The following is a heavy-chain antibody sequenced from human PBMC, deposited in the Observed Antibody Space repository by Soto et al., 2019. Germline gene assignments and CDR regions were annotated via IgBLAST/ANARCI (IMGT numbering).Heavy chain of an antibody. V-gene: IGHV4-39*07. CDR3: ARARGGYSSSSPPDWFDP. CDR1: GGSISSSSYY. CDR2: IYYSGST. D-gene: IGHD6-6*01. J-gene: IGHJ5*02. Sequence: SEPVSLTFAVSGGSISSSSYYWGWIRQPPGKGLEWIGCIYYSGSTYYNPSLKSRVTMSVDASKHQFSLKLSSVTAADTAVYYCARARGGYSSSSPPDWFDPWGQGTLVTVSS.